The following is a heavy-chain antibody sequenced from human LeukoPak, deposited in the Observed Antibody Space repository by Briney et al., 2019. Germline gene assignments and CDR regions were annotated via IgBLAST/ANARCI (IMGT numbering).Heavy chain of an antibody. V-gene: IGHV3-11*01. J-gene: IGHJ4*02. Sequence: GGSLILSCAASGFSFSDFYMSWIRQAPGMGLEWISYIGTRSNPIYYADSVKGRFTISRDDAKNSLYLQMNSLRDEDTAVYFCAREARGSGRDFDYWGQGILVTVSS. D-gene: IGHD1-26*01. CDR2: IGTRSNPI. CDR3: AREARGSGRDFDY. CDR1: GFSFSDFY.